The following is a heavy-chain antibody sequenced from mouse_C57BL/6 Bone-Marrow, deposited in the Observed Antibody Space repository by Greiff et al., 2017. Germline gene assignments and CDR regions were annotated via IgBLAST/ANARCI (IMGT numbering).Heavy chain of an antibody. CDR3: STGGSAFAY. D-gene: IGHD1-1*01. CDR2: IDPENGDT. V-gene: IGHV14-4*01. J-gene: IGHJ3*01. Sequence: VQLQQSGAELVRPGASVKLSCTASGFNFKDDYMHWVKQRPEQGLEWIGWIDPENGDTEYASKFQGKATITADTSSNTAYLQLSSLTSEDTAVYYCSTGGSAFAYWGQGTLVTVSA. CDR1: GFNFKDDY.